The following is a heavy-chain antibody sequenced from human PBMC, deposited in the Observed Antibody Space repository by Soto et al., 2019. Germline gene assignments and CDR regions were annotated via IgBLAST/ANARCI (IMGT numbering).Heavy chain of an antibody. Sequence: EVQLVESGGAFVQPGGSLRLSCAASGFTFSSYAIHWVRQAPGKGLEYDSAVSSNGVSTYYANSVKGRFTISRDNSQNTVYLQMGSPRTEDMAVYYCARKGSATTASNWYFDLWGRGTLVTVSS. CDR3: ARKGSATTASNWYFDL. CDR2: VSSNGVST. CDR1: GFTFSSYA. D-gene: IGHD2-15*01. J-gene: IGHJ2*01. V-gene: IGHV3-64*01.